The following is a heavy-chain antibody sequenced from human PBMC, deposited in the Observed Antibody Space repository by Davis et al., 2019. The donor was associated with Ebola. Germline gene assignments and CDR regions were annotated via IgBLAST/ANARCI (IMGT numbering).Heavy chain of an antibody. CDR2: IWYDGSNK. J-gene: IGHJ5*02. CDR3: ARTRRRFLEWLFVFDP. Sequence: GESLKISCAASGFTFSSYGMHWVRQAPGKGLEWVAVIWYDGSNKYYADSVKGRFTISRDNSKNTLYLQMNSLRAEDTAVYYCARTRRRFLEWLFVFDPWGQGTLVTVSS. CDR1: GFTFSSYG. D-gene: IGHD3-3*01. V-gene: IGHV3-33*01.